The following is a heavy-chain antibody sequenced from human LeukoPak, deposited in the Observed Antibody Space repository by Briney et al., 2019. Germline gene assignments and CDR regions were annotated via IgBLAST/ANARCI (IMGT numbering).Heavy chain of an antibody. J-gene: IGHJ4*02. CDR1: GFTFSSYA. CDR3: ARDSGWNPFDY. Sequence: PGGSLRLSCAASGFTFSSYAMSWVRQAPGKGLEWIGSIYYSGSTYYNPSLRSRLIISVDTSNSHFSLKLNSVTAADTAVYCCARDSGWNPFDYWGQGTLVTVSS. D-gene: IGHD6-19*01. CDR2: IYYSGST. V-gene: IGHV4-39*02.